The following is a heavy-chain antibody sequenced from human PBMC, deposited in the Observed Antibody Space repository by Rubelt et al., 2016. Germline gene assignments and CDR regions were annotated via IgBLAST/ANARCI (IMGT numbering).Heavy chain of an antibody. J-gene: IGHJ4*02. V-gene: IGHV4-39*07. D-gene: IGHD3-22*01. CDR2: IYYRGNT. CDR3: GRGHKWDDRGGYPSDKFAY. Sequence: QLQLQESGPGLVKPSEILSLTCTVSGGSMSGSSHYWAWIRQPPGKGLEWIGTIYYRGNTYYNPSLKSRVTMSVDTSKKQFAPRLGWGNAAGTAVYYWGRGHKWDDRGGYPSDKFAYWGQGRLVTGSS. CDR1: GGSMSGSSHY.